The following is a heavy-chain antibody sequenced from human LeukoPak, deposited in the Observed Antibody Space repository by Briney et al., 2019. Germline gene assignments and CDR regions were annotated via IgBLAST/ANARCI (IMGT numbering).Heavy chain of an antibody. Sequence: GGSLRLSCAASGFTVSSNEMSWVRQAPGKGLEWVSAISGSGGRTNYADSVKGRFTISIDNSKNTLYLQMNSLRAEDTAVYYCAKGEGLPIPDYWGQGTLVTVSS. J-gene: IGHJ4*02. D-gene: IGHD2-21*01. CDR2: ISGSGGRT. CDR3: AKGEGLPIPDY. V-gene: IGHV3-23*01. CDR1: GFTVSSNE.